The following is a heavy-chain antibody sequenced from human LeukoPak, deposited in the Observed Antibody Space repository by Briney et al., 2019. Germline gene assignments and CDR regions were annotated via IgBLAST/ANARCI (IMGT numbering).Heavy chain of an antibody. CDR2: IYYSGST. J-gene: IGHJ4*02. V-gene: IGHV4-39*07. Sequence: NPSETLSLTCTVSGGSISSSSYYWGWIRQPPGKGLEWIGSIYYSGSTYYNPSLKSRVTISVDTSKNQFSLKLSSVTAADTAVYYCARVTTVTRFDYWGQGTLVTVSS. CDR3: ARVTTVTRFDY. D-gene: IGHD4-17*01. CDR1: GGSISSSSYY.